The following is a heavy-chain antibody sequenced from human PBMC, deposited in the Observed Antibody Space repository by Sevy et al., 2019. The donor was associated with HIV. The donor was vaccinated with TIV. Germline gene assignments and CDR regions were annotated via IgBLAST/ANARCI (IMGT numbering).Heavy chain of an antibody. CDR1: GFTFSTYA. J-gene: IGHJ4*02. Sequence: GGSLRLSCAASGFTFSTYAMHWLRQAPGKGLEWVAVISHDERTTYYADSVKGRFTISRDNSKNTLYLQMDSLRPEDTTIYSCARDPGNSGNYWGQGTLVTVSS. CDR3: ARDPGNSGNY. CDR2: ISHDERTT. D-gene: IGHD1-1*01. V-gene: IGHV3-30*04.